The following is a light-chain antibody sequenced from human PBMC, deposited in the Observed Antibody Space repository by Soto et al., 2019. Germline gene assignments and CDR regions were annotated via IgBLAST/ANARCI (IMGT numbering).Light chain of an antibody. J-gene: IGKJ5*01. V-gene: IGKV2-28*01. CDR1: QSLLHSNGYSY. CDR2: LGS. Sequence: DIVMTQSPLSLPVTPGEPASISCRFSQSLLHSNGYSYFDWYLQKPGQSPQLLIYLGSNRASGVPDRFSGSGSGTDFTLKISRVEAEDVGVYYCMQALQTPLTFGQGTRLEIK. CDR3: MQALQTPLT.